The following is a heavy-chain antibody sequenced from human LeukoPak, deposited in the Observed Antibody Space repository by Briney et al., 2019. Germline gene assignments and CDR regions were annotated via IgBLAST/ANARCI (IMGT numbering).Heavy chain of an antibody. CDR3: ASSSGYYGGLSYFDY. CDR2: IYYSGST. CDR1: GGSISSYY. Sequence: SETESLTCTVSGGSISSYYWSWIRQPPGKGLEWIGYIYYSGSTNYNPSLKSRVTISVDTSKNQFSLKLSSVTAADTAVYYCASSSGYYGGLSYFDYWGQGTLVTVSS. D-gene: IGHD3-22*01. J-gene: IGHJ4*02. V-gene: IGHV4-59*08.